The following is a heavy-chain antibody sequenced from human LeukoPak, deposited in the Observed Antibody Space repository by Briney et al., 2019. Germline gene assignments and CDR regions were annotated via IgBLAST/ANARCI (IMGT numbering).Heavy chain of an antibody. J-gene: IGHJ3*02. V-gene: IGHV3-48*01. Sequence: TGGSLRLSCAASGFTFSSYSMNWVRQAPGKGLEWVSYIISSSSTIYYADSVKGRFTISRDNAKNSLYLQMNSLRAEDTAVYYCARESPYSSSWGSGAAFDIWGQGTMVTVSS. CDR3: ARESPYSSSWGSGAAFDI. CDR1: GFTFSSYS. CDR2: IISSSSTI. D-gene: IGHD6-13*01.